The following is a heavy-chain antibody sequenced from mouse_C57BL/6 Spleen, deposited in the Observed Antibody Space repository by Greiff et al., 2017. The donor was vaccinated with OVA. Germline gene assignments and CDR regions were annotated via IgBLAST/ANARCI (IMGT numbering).Heavy chain of an antibody. D-gene: IGHD2-2*01. CDR2: FLPDSGST. CDR3: ARWGIYYGYGN. J-gene: IGHJ2*01. Sequence: VQLQQSGAELMKPGASVKLSCKATGYTFTGYRIEWVKQRPGHSLEWIGEFLPDSGSTNYNEKFKGKATLTADTSSNTAYMQLSSLTTEDSAIYYCARWGIYYGYGNWGQGTTLTVSS. CDR1: GYTFTGYR. V-gene: IGHV1-9*01.